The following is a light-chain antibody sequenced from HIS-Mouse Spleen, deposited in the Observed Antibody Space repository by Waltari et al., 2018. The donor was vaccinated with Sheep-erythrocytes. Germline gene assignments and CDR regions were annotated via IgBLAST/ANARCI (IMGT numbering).Light chain of an antibody. CDR3: CSYAGSSTPWV. J-gene: IGLJ3*02. V-gene: IGLV2-8*01. CDR1: SSDVGGYNY. CDR2: EVS. Sequence: QSALTQPPSASGSPGQSVTISCTGTSSDVGGYNYVSWYQQHPGKAPKLMIYEVSKRPSGVPGRFSGSKSGNTASLTISGLQAEDEADYYCCSYAGSSTPWVFGGGTKLTVL.